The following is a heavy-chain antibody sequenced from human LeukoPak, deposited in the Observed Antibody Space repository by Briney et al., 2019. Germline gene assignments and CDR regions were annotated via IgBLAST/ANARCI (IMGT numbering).Heavy chain of an antibody. J-gene: IGHJ4*02. Sequence: GRSLRLSCAASGFTFSSYGMHWVRQAPGKGLEWVAVIWYDGSNKYYADSVKGRFTISRDNSKNTLYLQMNSLRAEDTAVYYCGRGSSRGWKFDYWGQGTLVTVSS. V-gene: IGHV3-33*01. CDR1: GFTFSSYG. CDR2: IWYDGSNK. CDR3: GRGSSRGWKFDY. D-gene: IGHD6-13*01.